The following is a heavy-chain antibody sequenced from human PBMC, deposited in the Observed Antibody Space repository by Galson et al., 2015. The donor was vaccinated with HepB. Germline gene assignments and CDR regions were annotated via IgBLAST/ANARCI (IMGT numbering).Heavy chain of an antibody. CDR2: ISSSGSTT. CDR3: ARTNYYHSGDGFDI. J-gene: IGHJ3*02. Sequence: SLRLSCAASGFTFSSYEMNWVRQAPGKGLEWLLYISSSGSTTNYADSVKGRFTISRDNAKNSLYLQMNSLRVGDTAVYYCARTNYYHSGDGFDIWGQGTMVTVSS. V-gene: IGHV3-48*03. CDR1: GFTFSSYE. D-gene: IGHD3-10*01.